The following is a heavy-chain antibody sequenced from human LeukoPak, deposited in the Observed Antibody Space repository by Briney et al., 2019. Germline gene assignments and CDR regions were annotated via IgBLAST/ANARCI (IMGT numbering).Heavy chain of an antibody. Sequence: GGSLRLSCVASGFSFSGYGMHWVRQAPGKRLEWVAVITYDGSNKYCADSVKGRFTISRDNSKKTLYLQMNSLRAEDTAVYYCAKDQDYYDSSGYYYFDYWGQGTLVTVSS. D-gene: IGHD3-22*01. V-gene: IGHV3-30*18. CDR1: GFSFSGYG. CDR3: AKDQDYYDSSGYYYFDY. CDR2: ITYDGSNK. J-gene: IGHJ4*02.